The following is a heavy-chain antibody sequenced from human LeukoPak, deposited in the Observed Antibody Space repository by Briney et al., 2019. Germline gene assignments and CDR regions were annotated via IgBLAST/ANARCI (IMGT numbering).Heavy chain of an antibody. CDR1: GESISSYY. CDR3: ARIQAAARGYYYYYMDV. D-gene: IGHD6-13*01. J-gene: IGHJ6*03. V-gene: IGHV4-59*08. CDR2: SYDSGST. Sequence: SETLSLTCIVSGESISSYYWSWIRQPPGKGLEWIGYSYDSGSTNYNPSLKSRVTISVDTSKSQVSLKLISVTAADTAVYYCARIQAAARGYYYYYMDVWGKGTTVTVSS.